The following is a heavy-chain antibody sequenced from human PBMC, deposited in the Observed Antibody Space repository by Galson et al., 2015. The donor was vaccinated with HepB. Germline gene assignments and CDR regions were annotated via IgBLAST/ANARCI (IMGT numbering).Heavy chain of an antibody. CDR1: GFTFTNYA. Sequence: SLRLSCAASGFTFTNYAMSWVRQAPGKGLEWVSLISGSGGSTYYAGSVKGRFTISRDNAKNTLHLQMNSLRSEDTAVYYCATSVSGFTICGVAGAIDDWGQGTLVTVSS. J-gene: IGHJ4*02. CDR2: ISGSGGST. D-gene: IGHD3-3*01. CDR3: ATSVSGFTICGVAGAIDD. V-gene: IGHV3-23*01.